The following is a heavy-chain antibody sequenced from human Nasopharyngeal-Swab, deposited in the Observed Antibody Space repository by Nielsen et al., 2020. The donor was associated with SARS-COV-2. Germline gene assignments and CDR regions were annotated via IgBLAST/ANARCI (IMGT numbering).Heavy chain of an antibody. CDR3: TRDYIVVVTVMPDAFDV. Sequence: GGSLRLSCVASKFTFEDHGLHWVRQVAGKGLEWVSLISRDGEDTYYADSVKGRFTIFRDNTNNSLYLHMNSLRTEDSGIYYCTRDYIVVVTVMPDAFDVWGRGTMVTVSS. J-gene: IGHJ3*01. V-gene: IGHV3-43*02. CDR1: KFTFEDHG. D-gene: IGHD2-21*02. CDR2: ISRDGEDT.